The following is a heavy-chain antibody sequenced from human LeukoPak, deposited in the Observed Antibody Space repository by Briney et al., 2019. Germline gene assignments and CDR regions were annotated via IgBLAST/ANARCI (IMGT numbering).Heavy chain of an antibody. V-gene: IGHV4-59*01. CDR1: GGSISNYY. CDR2: IFYNGST. Sequence: SETLSLTCTVSGGSISNYYWSWIRQSPGKGLEWIAYIFYNGSTNYNPSLKSRVTISVDTSKNQFSLKLSSVTAADTAVHYCATSGRIGASASWGQGSLVTVPS. J-gene: IGHJ5*02. D-gene: IGHD1-14*01. CDR3: ATSGRIGASAS.